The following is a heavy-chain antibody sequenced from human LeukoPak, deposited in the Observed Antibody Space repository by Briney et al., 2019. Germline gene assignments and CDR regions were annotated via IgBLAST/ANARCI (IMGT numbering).Heavy chain of an antibody. Sequence: GGSLRLSCAASGVTPVDSAMHSVWQAPGKGLEWVSGVSWNSAYMHYADSVKGRFTISRDNSKNTLCVQMISLRAEDTAGYYCAKGMVTGYYYMDGWGKGTTVTTSS. CDR3: AKGMVTGYYYMDG. J-gene: IGHJ6*03. CDR1: GVTPVDSA. D-gene: IGHD5-18*01. CDR2: VSWNSAYM. V-gene: IGHV3-9*02.